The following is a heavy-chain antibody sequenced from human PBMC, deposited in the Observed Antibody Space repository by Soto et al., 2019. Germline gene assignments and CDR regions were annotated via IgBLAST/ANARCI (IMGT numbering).Heavy chain of an antibody. Sequence: SETLSLTCAVSGGSISSGGYSWSWVRQPPGKGLEWIGYIYHSGNTYYNPSLKSRVTISVGRSKNQFSLKLSSVTAADTAVYYCARCCYYDSSGYYYPNWFDPWGQGTLVT. CDR1: GGSISSGGYS. J-gene: IGHJ5*02. V-gene: IGHV4-30-2*01. CDR2: IYHSGNT. CDR3: ARCCYYDSSGYYYPNWFDP. D-gene: IGHD3-22*01.